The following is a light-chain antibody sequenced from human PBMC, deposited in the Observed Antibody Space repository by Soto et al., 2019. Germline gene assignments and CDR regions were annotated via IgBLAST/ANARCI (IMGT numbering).Light chain of an antibody. CDR1: QSVSTN. J-gene: IGKJ4*01. V-gene: IGKV3-15*01. Sequence: IVMTQSPGTLSVSPGERATLSCRASQSVSTNLAWYQQKPGQGPRLLIFGASTRAIGIPARFSGSGSGTDFTLTISSLRSEDFAVYYCQHYNELPLTFGGGTKVDIK. CDR3: QHYNELPLT. CDR2: GAS.